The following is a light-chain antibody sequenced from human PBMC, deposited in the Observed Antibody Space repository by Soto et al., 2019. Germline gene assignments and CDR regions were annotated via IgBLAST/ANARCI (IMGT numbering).Light chain of an antibody. J-gene: IGKJ2*01. CDR3: QQYDNLPPYT. V-gene: IGKV1-33*01. CDR1: RDISVY. Sequence: DIQMTLSPSSLSASVGDRVTITCQASRDISVYLNWYQQKPGKPPKLLVYDASNLQTGVPSRFSGSGSGTHFTFTISSLQPEDIATYYCQQYDNLPPYTFGQGTKVEIK. CDR2: DAS.